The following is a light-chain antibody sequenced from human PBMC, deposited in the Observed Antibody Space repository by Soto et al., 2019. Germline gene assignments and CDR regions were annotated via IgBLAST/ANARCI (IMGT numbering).Light chain of an antibody. CDR3: SSYTTSSTVL. V-gene: IGLV2-14*01. J-gene: IGLJ2*01. Sequence: QSALTQPASVSGSPGQSITISCTGGSSDIGGYNYVSWYQQHPGTAPKLMIYEVSNRPSWVSNRFSGSKSGNTASLTISGLQAEDEADYYCSSYTTSSTVLFAGGTKLTVL. CDR1: SSDIGGYNY. CDR2: EVS.